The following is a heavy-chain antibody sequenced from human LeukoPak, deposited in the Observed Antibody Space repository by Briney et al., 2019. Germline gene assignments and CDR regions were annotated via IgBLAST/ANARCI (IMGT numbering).Heavy chain of an antibody. CDR2: ISWNSGSI. Sequence: GGSLRLSCAASGFTFDDYAMHWVRQAPGKGLEWVSGISWNSGSIGYADSVKGRFTISRDNAKNSLYLQMNSLRAEDMALYYCAKDFRSSPSYYMDVWGKGTTVTVSS. CDR3: AKDFRSSPSYYMDV. D-gene: IGHD3-16*02. J-gene: IGHJ6*03. V-gene: IGHV3-9*03. CDR1: GFTFDDYA.